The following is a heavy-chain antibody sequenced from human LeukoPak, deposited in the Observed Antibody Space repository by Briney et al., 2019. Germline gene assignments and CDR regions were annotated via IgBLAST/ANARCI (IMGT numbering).Heavy chain of an antibody. J-gene: IGHJ6*02. V-gene: IGHV4-59*08. CDR1: GGSISSYY. CDR2: IYYSGST. CDR3: ARQSSGYYYEVDYYGMDV. Sequence: SETLSLTCTVSGGSISSYYWSWIRQPPGNGLEWIGYIYYSGSTNYNPSLKSRVTISVDTSKNQFSLKLSSVTAADTAVYYCARQSSGYYYEVDYYGMDVWGQGTTVTVSS. D-gene: IGHD3-22*01.